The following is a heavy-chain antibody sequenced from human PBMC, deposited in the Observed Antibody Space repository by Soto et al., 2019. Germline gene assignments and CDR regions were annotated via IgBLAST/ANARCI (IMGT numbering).Heavy chain of an antibody. Sequence: ASVKVSCKASGYTFTSYGISWVRQAPGQGLEWMGWISAYNGNTNYAQKLQGRVTMTRDTSTSTAYMELSSLRPDDTAVYYCARDPREMATIFFDYWGQGTLVTVSS. V-gene: IGHV1-18*01. CDR1: GYTFTSYG. CDR3: ARDPREMATIFFDY. D-gene: IGHD5-12*01. CDR2: ISAYNGNT. J-gene: IGHJ4*02.